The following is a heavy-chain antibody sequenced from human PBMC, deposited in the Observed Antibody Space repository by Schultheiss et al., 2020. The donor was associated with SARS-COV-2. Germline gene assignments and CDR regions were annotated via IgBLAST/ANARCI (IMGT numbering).Heavy chain of an antibody. CDR1: GFTFTSHA. J-gene: IGHJ6*02. CDR3: ATSSFLSGSYGLGLDV. D-gene: IGHD1-26*01. Sequence: GGSLRLSCAASGFTFTSHAMSWVRQAPGKGLEWVSALSGSGGDTYYADSVKGRFTISRDDSRGTLYLQMNSLRVEDAAVYYCATSSFLSGSYGLGLDVWGRGTTDTVS. CDR2: LSGSGGDT. V-gene: IGHV3-23*01.